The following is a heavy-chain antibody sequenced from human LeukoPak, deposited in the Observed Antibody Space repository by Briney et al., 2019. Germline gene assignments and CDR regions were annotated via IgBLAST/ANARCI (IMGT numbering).Heavy chain of an antibody. CDR2: INPNSGDT. J-gene: IGHJ4*02. D-gene: IGHD5-12*01. Sequence: ASVKVSCKSSGYTFIAYYMHWVRQAPGQGLEWMGRINPNSGDTDYAQKFQGGVTMTSDTSISTAYMELSRLRSDDTAVYYCASGYNSGWTFDYWGQGTLVTVSS. V-gene: IGHV1-2*06. CDR1: GYTFIAYY. CDR3: ASGYNSGWTFDY.